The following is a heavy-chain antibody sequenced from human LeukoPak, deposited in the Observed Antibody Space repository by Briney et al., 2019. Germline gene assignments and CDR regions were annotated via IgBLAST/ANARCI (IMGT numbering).Heavy chain of an antibody. Sequence: GGSLRLSCAASGFTVSNFWMHWVRRAPGQGLVWVSRINSDGTSTNYADSVEGRLTISRDNTKNTLYLQMNSLTVEDTAVYYCARETWSRGGDAFDIWGRGTMVTVSS. D-gene: IGHD3-10*01. CDR1: GFTVSNFW. V-gene: IGHV3-74*01. CDR3: ARETWSRGGDAFDI. J-gene: IGHJ3*02. CDR2: INSDGTST.